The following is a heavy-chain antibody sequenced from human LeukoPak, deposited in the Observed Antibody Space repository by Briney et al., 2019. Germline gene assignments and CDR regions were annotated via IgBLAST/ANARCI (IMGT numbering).Heavy chain of an antibody. CDR2: ISYDGSNK. V-gene: IGHV3-30-3*01. CDR1: GFTFSSYA. Sequence: AGRSLRLSCAASGFTFSSYAMHWVRQAPGKGLEWVAVISYDGSNKYYADSVKGRFTISRDNSKNTLYLQMNSLRAEDTAVYYCARDRGTAAAGADYYYYGMDVWGQGTTVTVSS. J-gene: IGHJ6*02. D-gene: IGHD6-13*01. CDR3: ARDRGTAAAGADYYYYGMDV.